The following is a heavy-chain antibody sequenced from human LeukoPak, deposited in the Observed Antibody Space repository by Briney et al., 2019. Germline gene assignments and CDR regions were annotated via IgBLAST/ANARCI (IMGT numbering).Heavy chain of an antibody. CDR1: GFNFNNYG. CDR2: IRYDGSNK. J-gene: IGHJ4*02. D-gene: IGHD1-26*01. Sequence: GGSLRLSCTASGFNFNNYGMHWVRQAPGKGLEWVTFIRYDGSNKYYADSVKGRFTISRDNSRNTLYLQMNSLRADDTAVYYCAKTEFSETYCDYWGQGTLVTVSS. V-gene: IGHV3-30*02. CDR3: AKTEFSETYCDY.